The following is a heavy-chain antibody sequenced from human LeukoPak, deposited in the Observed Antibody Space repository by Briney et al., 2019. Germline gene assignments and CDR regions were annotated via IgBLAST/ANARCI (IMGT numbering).Heavy chain of an antibody. CDR2: IGSGTSQI. J-gene: IGHJ4*02. CDR3: AKYVVVPAATVDY. V-gene: IGHV3-21*01. Sequence: GGSLRLSCAASGFSFSAYSMNWVRQTPGKGLEWVSAIGSGTSQIWYADSVKGRFTISRDNAKNSLYLEMTSLRAEDTAVYYCAKYVVVPAATVDYWGQGTLVTVSS. D-gene: IGHD2-2*01. CDR1: GFSFSAYS.